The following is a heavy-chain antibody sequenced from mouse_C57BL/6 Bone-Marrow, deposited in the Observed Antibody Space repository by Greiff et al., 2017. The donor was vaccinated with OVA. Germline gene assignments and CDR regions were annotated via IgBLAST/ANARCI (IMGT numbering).Heavy chain of an antibody. J-gene: IGHJ3*01. CDR1: GFTFSSYA. CDR3: ASHYSNCFAY. D-gene: IGHD2-5*01. CDR2: ISDGGSYT. Sequence: DVKLVESGGGLVKPGGSLKLSCAASGFTFSSYAMSWVRQTPEKRLEWVATISDGGSYTYYPDNVKGRFTISRDNAKNNLYLQMSHLKSEDTAMYYGASHYSNCFAYWGQGTLVTVSA. V-gene: IGHV5-4*03.